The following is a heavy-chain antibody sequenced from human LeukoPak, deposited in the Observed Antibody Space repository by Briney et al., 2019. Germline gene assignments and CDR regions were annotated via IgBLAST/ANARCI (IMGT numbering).Heavy chain of an antibody. V-gene: IGHV1-69*13. CDR2: IIPIFGTA. CDR3: ARDGNWNYHPLDP. CDR1: GGTFSSYA. D-gene: IGHD1-7*01. J-gene: IGHJ5*02. Sequence: SVKVSCKASGGTFSSYAISWVRQAPGQGLEWMGGIIPIFGTANYAQKFQGRVTITADESTSTAYMELSSLRSEDTAVYYCARDGNWNYHPLDPWGQGTLVTVSS.